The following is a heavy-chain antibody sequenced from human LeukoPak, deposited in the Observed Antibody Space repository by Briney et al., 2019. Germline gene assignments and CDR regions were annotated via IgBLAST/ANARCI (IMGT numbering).Heavy chain of an antibody. D-gene: IGHD3-3*01. J-gene: IGHJ4*02. CDR1: GGSISSHY. Sequence: SETLSLTCTVSGGSISSHYWSWIRQPPGKGLEWIGYIYYSGSTNYNPSLKSRVTISVDTSKNQFSLKLSSVTAADTAVYYCARETKSITIFGVVIMMRYFDYWGQGTLVTVSS. CDR3: ARETKSITIFGVVIMMRYFDY. CDR2: IYYSGST. V-gene: IGHV4-59*11.